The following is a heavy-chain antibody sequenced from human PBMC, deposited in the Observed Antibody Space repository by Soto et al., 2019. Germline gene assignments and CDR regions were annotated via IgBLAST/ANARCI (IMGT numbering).Heavy chain of an antibody. J-gene: IGHJ6*02. CDR2: IGTAGDT. Sequence: EVQLVESGGGLVQPGGSLRLSCAASGFTFSSYDMHWVRQATGKGLEWVSAIGTAGDTYYPGSVKGRFTISRENAKNSLYLQMNSLRAEDTAVYYCARQHSRLLWFGDQPMDVWGQGTTVTVSS. CDR3: ARQHSRLLWFGDQPMDV. D-gene: IGHD3-10*01. V-gene: IGHV3-13*01. CDR1: GFTFSSYD.